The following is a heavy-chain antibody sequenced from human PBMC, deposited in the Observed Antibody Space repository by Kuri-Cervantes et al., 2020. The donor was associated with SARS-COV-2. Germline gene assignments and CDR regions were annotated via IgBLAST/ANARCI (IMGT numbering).Heavy chain of an antibody. CDR2: IIPIFGTA. CDR1: GGTFSSYA. J-gene: IGHJ3*02. V-gene: IGHV1-69*06. D-gene: IGHD6-13*01. Sequence: SVKVSCKASGGTFSSYAISWVRQAPGQGLEWMGRIIPIFGTANYAQKFQGRVTITADKSTSTAYMELSSLRSEDTAVYYCAKDQGDSSSWYSDALDIWGQGTMVTVSS. CDR3: AKDQGDSSSWYSDALDI.